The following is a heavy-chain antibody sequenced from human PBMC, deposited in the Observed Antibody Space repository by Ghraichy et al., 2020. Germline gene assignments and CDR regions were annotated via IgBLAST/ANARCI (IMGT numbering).Heavy chain of an antibody. CDR1: GYTLTELS. V-gene: IGHV1-24*01. Sequence: ASVKVSCKVSGYTLTELSMHWVRQAPGKGLEWMGGFDPEDGETIYAQKFQGRVTMTEDTSTDTAYMELSSLRSEDTAVYYCASPLAVLRHDSSGYYPSDAFDIWGQGTMVTVSS. J-gene: IGHJ3*02. CDR2: FDPEDGET. CDR3: ASPLAVLRHDSSGYYPSDAFDI. D-gene: IGHD3-22*01.